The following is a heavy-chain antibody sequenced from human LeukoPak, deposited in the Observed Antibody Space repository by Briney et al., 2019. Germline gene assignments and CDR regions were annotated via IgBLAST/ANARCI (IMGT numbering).Heavy chain of an antibody. D-gene: IGHD3-10*01. CDR1: GGSISSSNW. V-gene: IGHV4-4*02. J-gene: IGHJ4*02. CDR3: ARGYGPGL. Sequence: PSGTLSLTCAVSGGSISSSNWWSWVRQPPGKGLEWIGEINHSGSTNYNPSLKSRVTISVDTSKNQFSLKLSSVTAADTAVYYCARGYGPGLWGQGTLATVSS. CDR2: INHSGST.